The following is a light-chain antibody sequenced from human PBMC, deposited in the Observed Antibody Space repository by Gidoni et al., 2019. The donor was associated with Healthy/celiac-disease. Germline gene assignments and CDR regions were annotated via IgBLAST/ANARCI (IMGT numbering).Light chain of an antibody. CDR2: DAS. CDR1: QDISNY. J-gene: IGKJ2*01. CDR3: QQYDTRYT. V-gene: IGKV1-33*01. Sequence: GDRVTTTCQASQDISNYLNWYQQKPGKAPKLLIYDASNLETGVTSTCSGSGSGKAFTIPISSLQPADISTYYCQQYDTRYTFGQGTQLEIK.